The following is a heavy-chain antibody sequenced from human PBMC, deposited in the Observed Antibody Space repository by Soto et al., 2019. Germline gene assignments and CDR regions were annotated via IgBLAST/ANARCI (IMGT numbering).Heavy chain of an antibody. CDR2: IWYDGSNK. V-gene: IGHV3-33*01. J-gene: IGHJ4*02. CDR1: GFTFSSYG. CDR3: ARETYSTSEHYYDSSGYFDY. Sequence: GGSLRLSCAASGFTFSSYGMHWVRQAPGKGLEWVAVIWYDGSNKYYADSVKGRFTISRDNSKNTLYLQMNSLRAEDTAVYYCARETYSTSEHYYDSSGYFDYWGQGTLVTVSS. D-gene: IGHD3-22*01.